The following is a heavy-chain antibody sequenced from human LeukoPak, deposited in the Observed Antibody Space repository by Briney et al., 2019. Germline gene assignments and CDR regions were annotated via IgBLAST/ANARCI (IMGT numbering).Heavy chain of an antibody. D-gene: IGHD3-3*01. CDR1: GYSFTAYW. Sequence: GESLKISCKGSGYSFTAYWIGWVRQMPGQGLEWMGIIYPGDSDTRYSPSFQGQVTISADKSISTAYLQWSSLKASDTAMYYCARFPGIFGVTENWFDPWGQGTLVTVSS. CDR3: ARFPGIFGVTENWFDP. V-gene: IGHV5-51*01. J-gene: IGHJ5*02. CDR2: IYPGDSDT.